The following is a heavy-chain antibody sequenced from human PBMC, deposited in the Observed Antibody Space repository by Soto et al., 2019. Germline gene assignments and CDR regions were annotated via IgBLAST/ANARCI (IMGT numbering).Heavy chain of an antibody. D-gene: IGHD1-26*01. J-gene: IGHJ4*02. Sequence: SETLSLTCTVSGVSMSSSNWWNWVRQSPGKGLEWIGEAHHSGRTNYNPSLKSRVTISVDKSKNHFSLKLSSVTAADTAVYYCARSEATGLDYWGQGTLVTVSS. CDR1: GVSMSSSNW. CDR2: AHHSGRT. CDR3: ARSEATGLDY. V-gene: IGHV4-4*02.